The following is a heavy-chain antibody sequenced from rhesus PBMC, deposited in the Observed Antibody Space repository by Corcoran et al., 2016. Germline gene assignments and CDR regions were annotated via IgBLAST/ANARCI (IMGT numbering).Heavy chain of an antibody. CDR3: ARSHFAPGFDL. V-gene: IGHV7-114*01. J-gene: IGHJ4*01. D-gene: IGHD3-22*01. Sequence: QVQLVQSGAEVRQPGASAKITCKATGYPFATYAWNWVRQSHGQRLEWLGWTNPDTRNPTYAQAFQERFSFSVDTSIATADLQITGRKTDDTAVYFCARSHFAPGFDLWGQGVLVTVSS. CDR1: GYPFATYA. CDR2: TNPDTRNP.